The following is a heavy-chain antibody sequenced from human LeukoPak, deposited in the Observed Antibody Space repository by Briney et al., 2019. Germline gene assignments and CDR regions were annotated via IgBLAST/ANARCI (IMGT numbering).Heavy chain of an antibody. CDR1: GYSFPIYW. CDR3: ARRSTYGSGTNYLFDY. Sequence: GESLKISFKGSGYSFPIYWIAWVRQMPGKGLEWIGIIYPGDSDTRYSPSFQGQITISADKSISTAYLQWSSLKASDTAMYYCARRSTYGSGTNYLFDYWGQGTLVTVSS. V-gene: IGHV5-51*01. CDR2: IYPGDSDT. J-gene: IGHJ4*02. D-gene: IGHD3-10*01.